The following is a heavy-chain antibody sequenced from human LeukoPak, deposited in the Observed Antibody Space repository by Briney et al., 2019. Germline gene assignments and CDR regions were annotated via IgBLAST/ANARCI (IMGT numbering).Heavy chain of an antibody. CDR2: INWNGGSK. D-gene: IGHD6-6*01. V-gene: IGHV3-20*04. J-gene: IGHJ4*02. CDR3: ARDRYSSSAGVFDY. Sequence: PGGSLRLSCAASGFTFDDYAMSCVRQAPGKGLEWVSGINWNGGSKGYADSVKGRFTISRDNAKNSLYLQMNSLRAEDTALYYCARDRYSSSAGVFDYWGQGTLVTVSS. CDR1: GFTFDDYA.